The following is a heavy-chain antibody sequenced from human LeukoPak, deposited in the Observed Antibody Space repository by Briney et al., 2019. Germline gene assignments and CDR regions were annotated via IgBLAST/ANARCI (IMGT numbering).Heavy chain of an antibody. V-gene: IGHV3-23*01. J-gene: IGHJ4*02. D-gene: IGHD6-19*01. CDR2: ISGSGGST. CDR3: AKEPDPRYSSGWYFYYFDY. Sequence: PGGSLRLSCAASGFTFSDYYMSWIRQAPGKGLEWVSAISGSGGSTYYADSVKGRFTISRDNSKNTLYLQMNSLRAEDTAVYYCAKEPDPRYSSGWYFYYFDYWGQGTLVTVSS. CDR1: GFTFSDYY.